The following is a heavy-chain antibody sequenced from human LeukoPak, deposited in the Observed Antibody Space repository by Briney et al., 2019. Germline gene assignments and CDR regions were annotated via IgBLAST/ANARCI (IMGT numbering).Heavy chain of an antibody. J-gene: IGHJ4*02. V-gene: IGHV3-9*01. CDR1: GFTFEDYS. CDR2: IRWNSGSI. D-gene: IGHD5-12*01. CDR3: AKDRNSGYDSPFDY. Sequence: GRSLRLSCAASGFTFEDYSMHWVRQAPGKGLEWVSGIRWNSGSIGYADSVKGRFTISRDNAKNSLYLQMNSLRAEDTALYYCAKDRNSGYDSPFDYWGQGTLVTVSS.